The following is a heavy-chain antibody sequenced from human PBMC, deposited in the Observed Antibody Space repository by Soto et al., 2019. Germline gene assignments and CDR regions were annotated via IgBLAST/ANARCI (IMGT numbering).Heavy chain of an antibody. V-gene: IGHV1-69*13. D-gene: IGHD3-22*01. CDR3: ASRPSPYYDDSSGYYYNSSHYGMDV. CDR2: IIPIFGTA. CDR1: GGTFSSYA. Sequence: SVKVSCKASGGTFSSYAISWVRQAPGQGLEWMGGIIPIFGTANYAQKFQGRVTITADESTSTAYMELSSRRSEDTAVYYCASRPSPYYDDSSGYYYNSSHYGMDVWGQGTTVTVSS. J-gene: IGHJ6*02.